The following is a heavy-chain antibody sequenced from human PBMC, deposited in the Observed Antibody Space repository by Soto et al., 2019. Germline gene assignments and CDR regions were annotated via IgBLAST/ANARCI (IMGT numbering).Heavy chain of an antibody. CDR1: AFTFRSYA. CDR3: AKWADYCSGGSCSYVIYFDY. J-gene: IGHJ4*02. V-gene: IGHV3-21*04. D-gene: IGHD2-15*01. CDR2: ISSSSSYI. Sequence: GGSLRLSCAASAFTFRSYAMSWVRQAPGKGLEWASSISSSSSYIYYADSVKGRFTISRDNAKNSLYLQMNSLRAEDTAVYYCAKWADYCSGGSCSYVIYFDYWGQGTLVTVSS.